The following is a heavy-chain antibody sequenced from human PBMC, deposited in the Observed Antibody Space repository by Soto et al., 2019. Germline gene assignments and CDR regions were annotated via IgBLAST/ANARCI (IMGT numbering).Heavy chain of an antibody. CDR2: ISYDESEK. CDR1: GFPFSRYG. J-gene: IGHJ4*02. V-gene: IGHV3-30*18. Sequence: QVQLVESGGGVVQPGRSLRLSCAASGFPFSRYGMNWVRQAPGKGLEWVAVISYDESEKYYADSVKGRFTISRDNSKNTLYLQMNSLRPEDTAVYYCAKGAGFVVVTANLDYWGQGTLVTVSS. D-gene: IGHD2-21*02. CDR3: AKGAGFVVVTANLDY.